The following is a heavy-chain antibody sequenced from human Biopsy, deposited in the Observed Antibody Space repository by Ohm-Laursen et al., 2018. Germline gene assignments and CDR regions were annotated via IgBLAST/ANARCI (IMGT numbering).Heavy chain of an antibody. Sequence: ASVKVSCKASGYSFTSYYMHWVRQAPGQGLEWMGMINPSGSTTSYPQIFQGRVTMTRDTSKSTVYMELSSLRSADTAVYFCARNTGWCGDQYYFDYWGQGTLVTVSS. V-gene: IGHV1-46*01. CDR1: GYSFTSYY. CDR2: INPSGSTT. J-gene: IGHJ4*02. D-gene: IGHD6-19*01. CDR3: ARNTGWCGDQYYFDY.